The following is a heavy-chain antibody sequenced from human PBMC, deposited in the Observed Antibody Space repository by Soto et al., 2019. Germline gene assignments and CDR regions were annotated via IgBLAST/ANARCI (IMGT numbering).Heavy chain of an antibody. V-gene: IGHV1-58*02. J-gene: IGHJ5*01. CDR1: GFTFTSSA. Sequence: SVKVSCKASGFTFTSSAMQWVRQARGQRLEWIGWIVVGSGNTNYAQKFQDRVTITRDMSTSTAYMELSSLRSEDTAVNCCWKDVTHTGWFESWGQGTLVTVSA. CDR3: WKDVTHTGWFES. CDR2: IVVGSGNT. D-gene: IGHD7-27*01.